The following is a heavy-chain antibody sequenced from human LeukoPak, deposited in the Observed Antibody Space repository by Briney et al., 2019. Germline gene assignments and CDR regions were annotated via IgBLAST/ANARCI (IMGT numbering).Heavy chain of an antibody. D-gene: IGHD3-10*01. CDR3: ARVRWFGELFSDY. CDR2: ISVYNADT. Sequence: ASVKVSCKASGYSFTNYGISWVRQAPGQGLQWMGWISVYNADTNYAQHFQGRVTLTTDTSTGTAYMELRSLRSDDTAVYYCARVRWFGELFSDYWGQGTLVTVSS. CDR1: GYSFTNYG. V-gene: IGHV1-18*01. J-gene: IGHJ4*02.